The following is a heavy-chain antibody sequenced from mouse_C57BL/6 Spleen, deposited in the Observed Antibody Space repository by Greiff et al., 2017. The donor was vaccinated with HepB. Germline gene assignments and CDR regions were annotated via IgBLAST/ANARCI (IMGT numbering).Heavy chain of an antibody. J-gene: IGHJ3*01. CDR1: GYSITSGYY. CDR3: ARGVYGYGGGFAY. D-gene: IGHD2-2*01. V-gene: IGHV3-6*01. Sequence: EVKLQESGPGLVKPSQSLSLTCSVTGYSITSGYYWNWIRQFPGNKLEWMGYISYDGSNNYNPSLKNRISITRDTSKNQFFLKLNSVTTEDTATYYCARGVYGYGGGFAYGGQGTLVTVSA. CDR2: ISYDGSN.